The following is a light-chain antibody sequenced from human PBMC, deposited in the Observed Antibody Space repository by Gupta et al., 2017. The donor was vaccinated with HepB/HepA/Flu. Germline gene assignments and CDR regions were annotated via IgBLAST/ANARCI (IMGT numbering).Light chain of an antibody. V-gene: IGKV3-11*01. CDR1: QSVSSY. CDR2: DAS. J-gene: IGKJ4*01. Sequence: EVVLTQSPATLCLSPGERATLSCRASQSVSSYLAWYQQKPGQAPRLLIYDASNRATGIPARFSGSGSGXDFTLTXSSREPEDSAVYYWQQRSNWLTFGXGTKVEIK. CDR3: QQRSNWLT.